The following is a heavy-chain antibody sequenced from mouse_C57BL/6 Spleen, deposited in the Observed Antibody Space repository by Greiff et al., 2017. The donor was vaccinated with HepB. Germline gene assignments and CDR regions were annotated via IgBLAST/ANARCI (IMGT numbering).Heavy chain of an antibody. V-gene: IGHV1-55*01. CDR3: ARRCYYGSSLYFNY. J-gene: IGHJ2*01. CDR1: GYTFTSYW. Sequence: QVQLKQPGAELVKPGASVKMSCKASGYTFTSYWITWVKQRPGQGLEWIGDIYPGSGSTNYNEKFKSKATLTVDTSTSTAYMQLSSLTSEDSAVYCCARRCYYGSSLYFNYWGQDTTLTVSS. CDR2: IYPGSGST. D-gene: IGHD1-1*01.